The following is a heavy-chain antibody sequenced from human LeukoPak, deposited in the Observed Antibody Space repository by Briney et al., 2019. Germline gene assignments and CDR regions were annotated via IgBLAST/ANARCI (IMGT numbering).Heavy chain of an antibody. CDR2: INPNSGGT. Sequence: GASVKVSCKASGYTFTGYYMHWVRQAPGQGLEWMGRINPNSGGTNYAQEFQGRVTMTRDTSISTAYMELSRLRSDDTAVYYCARDWSTMGDYYYYMDVWGKGTTVTVSS. CDR1: GYTFTGYY. V-gene: IGHV1-2*06. CDR3: ARDWSTMGDYYYYMDV. D-gene: IGHD3-10*01. J-gene: IGHJ6*03.